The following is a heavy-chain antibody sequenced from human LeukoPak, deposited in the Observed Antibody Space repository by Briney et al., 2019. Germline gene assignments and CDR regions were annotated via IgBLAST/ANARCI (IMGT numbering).Heavy chain of an antibody. J-gene: IGHJ4*02. V-gene: IGHV3-7*05. CDR2: LKEDGSQK. D-gene: IGHD5-18*01. CDR3: ARLPLTARRHFDY. Sequence: PGGSLRLSCAASGFTFSTYWMSWVRQAPGKGLEWVANLKEDGSQKYYVDSVKGRFTISRDNAKNSQYLQMNSLRAEDTAVYYCARLPLTARRHFDYWGQGTLVTVSS. CDR1: GFTFSTYW.